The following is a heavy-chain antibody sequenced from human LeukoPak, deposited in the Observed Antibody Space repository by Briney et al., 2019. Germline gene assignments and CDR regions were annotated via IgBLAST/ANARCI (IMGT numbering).Heavy chain of an antibody. CDR1: GDSFSSNNAA. CDR3: TREVAGTGGYDY. J-gene: IGHJ4*02. V-gene: IGHV6-1*01. D-gene: IGHD6-13*01. CDR2: TYHRSTWYD. Sequence: SQTLSLTCAISGDSFSSNNAAWNWIRQSPSRGLEWLGRTYHRSTWYDDYVVSVRSRLTITPDISKNQVSLQLNSVTPEDTAVYYCTREVAGTGGYDYWGQGITVTVSS.